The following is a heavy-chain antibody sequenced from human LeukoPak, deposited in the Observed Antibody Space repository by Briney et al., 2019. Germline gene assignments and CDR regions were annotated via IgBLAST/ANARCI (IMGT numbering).Heavy chain of an antibody. CDR3: ARSSPTYYFDSSGYYYGDY. CDR1: AYSFTDYY. CDR2: INPNTGVT. V-gene: IGHV1-2*06. D-gene: IGHD3-22*01. Sequence: ASVKVSCKASAYSFTDYYIHWVRQAPGQGLEWMGRINPNTGVTDYAQIFKGRVTMTRDTSISTAYMELSRLGFDDTAAYYCARSSPTYYFDSSGYYYGDYWGQGTLVTVSS. J-gene: IGHJ4*02.